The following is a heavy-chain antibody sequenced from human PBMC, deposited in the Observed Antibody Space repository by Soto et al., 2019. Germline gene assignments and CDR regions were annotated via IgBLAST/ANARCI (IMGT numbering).Heavy chain of an antibody. CDR3: ASRYCISTGCYLWGMDV. Sequence: QVQLQESGPGLVKPSQTLSLTCTVSGGSISSGGYYWSWIRQHPGKGLAWIGYIYYSGGTDYNPSITTRVTISVDTSKNQFTLNRSSVPAADTAVYYCASRYCISTGCYLWGMDVWGQGTTVTVSS. J-gene: IGHJ6*02. D-gene: IGHD2-2*01. CDR1: GGSISSGGYY. V-gene: IGHV4-31*03. CDR2: IYYSGGT.